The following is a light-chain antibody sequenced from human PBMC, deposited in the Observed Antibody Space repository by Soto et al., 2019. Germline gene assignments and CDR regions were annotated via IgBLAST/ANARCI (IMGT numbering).Light chain of an antibody. V-gene: IGKV3-20*01. CDR3: QQYDRSFT. J-gene: IGKJ4*01. Sequence: IVLTQSPATLSLSPGERATLSCTASQHVTTTYIAWYQQKFGQAHRLLIYGASTRATGTPDRFTGGGFGTDFTLTISRVEPEDFAVYYCQQYDRSFTFGGGTKVEMK. CDR1: QHVTTTY. CDR2: GAS.